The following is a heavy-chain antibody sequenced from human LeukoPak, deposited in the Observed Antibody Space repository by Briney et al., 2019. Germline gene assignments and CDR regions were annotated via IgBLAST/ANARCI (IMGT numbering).Heavy chain of an antibody. V-gene: IGHV1-18*01. CDR1: GYTFSSYG. J-gene: IGHJ6*02. Sequence: ASVKVSCNASGYTFSSYGISWVRQAPGQGLKWMGWISAYNGNTNYAQKLQGRVTMTTDTSTSTAYMELRSLRSDDTAAYYCARFGLRYFGRMDVWGQGTTVTVSS. CDR3: ARFGLRYFGRMDV. D-gene: IGHD3-9*01. CDR2: ISAYNGNT.